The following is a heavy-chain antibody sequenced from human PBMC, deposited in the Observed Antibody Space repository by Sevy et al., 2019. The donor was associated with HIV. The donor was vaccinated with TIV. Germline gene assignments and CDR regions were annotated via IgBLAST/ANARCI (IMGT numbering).Heavy chain of an antibody. V-gene: IGHV3-48*01. CDR1: GFTFSSYS. D-gene: IGHD6-19*01. CDR2: ISSSSSTI. Sequence: GGSLRLSCAASGFTFSSYSMYWVRQAPGKGLEWVSYISSSSSTIYYADSVKGRFTISRDNAKNSLYLQMNSLRAEDTAVYYCARGRIAVAVLWGQRTLVTVSS. CDR3: ARGRIAVAVL. J-gene: IGHJ4*02.